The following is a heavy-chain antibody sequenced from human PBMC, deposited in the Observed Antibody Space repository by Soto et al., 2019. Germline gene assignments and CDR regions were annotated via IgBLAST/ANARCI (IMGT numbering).Heavy chain of an antibody. V-gene: IGHV4-61*03. CDR2: IYYIGTT. CDR1: GGSVKSPSHY. CDR3: ATNASGRGWFDS. D-gene: IGHD3-10*01. J-gene: IGHJ5*01. Sequence: SETLSLTCTVSGGSVKSPSHYWSWIRQPPGKGLEWIGNIYYIGTTDYNPSLENRVTIVVDTTENHFSLKLSSVTVADTAVYYCATNASGRGWFDSWGQGTLVTVSS.